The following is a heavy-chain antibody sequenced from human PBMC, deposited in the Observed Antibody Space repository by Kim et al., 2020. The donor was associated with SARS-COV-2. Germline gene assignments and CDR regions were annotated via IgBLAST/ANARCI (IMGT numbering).Heavy chain of an antibody. CDR2: IYYSGST. D-gene: IGHD3-22*01. CDR1: GGSINSSSYY. V-gene: IGHV4-39*07. CDR3: ASSFWGDDSSGSTFDY. Sequence: SETLSLTCTVSGGSINSSSYYWGWIRQPPGKGLEWIGSIYYSGSTYYNPSLKSRVTISVDTSKNQFSLKLSSVTAADTAVYYCASSFWGDDSSGSTFDYWGQGTLVTVSS. J-gene: IGHJ4*02.